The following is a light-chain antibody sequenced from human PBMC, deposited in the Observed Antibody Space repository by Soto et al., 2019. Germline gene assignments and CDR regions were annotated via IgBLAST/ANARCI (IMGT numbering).Light chain of an antibody. CDR3: SSYSSSSTVV. CDR1: SSDVGDYDY. Sequence: QSALTQPASVSGSPGQSITISCTGTSSDVGDYDYVSWYQQHPGKAPKLVIYDVSNRPLGVSNRFSGSKSGNTASLTISGLQAEDEADYYCSSYSSSSTVVFGEGTKLTVL. V-gene: IGLV2-14*03. CDR2: DVS. J-gene: IGLJ2*01.